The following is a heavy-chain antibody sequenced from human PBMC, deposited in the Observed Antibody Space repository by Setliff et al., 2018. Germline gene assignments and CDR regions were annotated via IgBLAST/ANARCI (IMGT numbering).Heavy chain of an antibody. CDR1: GYAFFGYF. CDR3: ATAVWEFLY. V-gene: IGHV1-2*02. J-gene: IGHJ4*02. Sequence: ASVKVSCKASGYAFFGYFMNWVRQAPGQGPEWMGWINPDNGGTHYAEKFQGRVTMTRDTSISTAYMELSSLRSDDTALYYCATAVWEFLYWGQGALVTVSS. CDR2: INPDNGGT. D-gene: IGHD1-26*01.